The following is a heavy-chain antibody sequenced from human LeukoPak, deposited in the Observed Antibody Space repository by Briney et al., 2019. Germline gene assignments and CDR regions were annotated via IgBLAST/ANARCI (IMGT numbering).Heavy chain of an antibody. CDR3: AELGITMIGGV. CDR1: GFTFSDYW. Sequence: GGSLRLSCAASGFTFSDYWMHWVRQAPGKGLVWVSRISSDGSRVIYADSVKGRFTISRDNAKNSLYLQMNSLRAEDTAVYYCAELGITMIGGVWGKGTTVTISS. J-gene: IGHJ6*04. V-gene: IGHV3-74*01. D-gene: IGHD3-10*02. CDR2: ISSDGSRV.